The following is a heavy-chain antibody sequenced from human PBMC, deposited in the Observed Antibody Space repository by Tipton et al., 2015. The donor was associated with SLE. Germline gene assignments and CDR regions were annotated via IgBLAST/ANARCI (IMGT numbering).Heavy chain of an antibody. Sequence: LSLTCAVYGGSFSGYYWSWIRQPPGKGLEWIGEINHSGSTNYNPSLKSRLTISVDTSKNQFSLKLSSVTAADMAVYYCARGDDYSDPGYYGMDVWGQGTTVTVSS. V-gene: IGHV4-34*01. CDR2: INHSGST. D-gene: IGHD1-26*01. J-gene: IGHJ6*02. CDR1: GGSFSGYY. CDR3: ARGDDYSDPGYYGMDV.